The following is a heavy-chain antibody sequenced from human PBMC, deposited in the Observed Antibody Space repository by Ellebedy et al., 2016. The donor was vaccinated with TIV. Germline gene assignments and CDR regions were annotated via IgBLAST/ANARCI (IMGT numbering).Heavy chain of an antibody. Sequence: MPSETLSLTCTVSGGSISSGAYYWGWIRQPPGKGLEWIGSIFHSGNTYYKSSLKSRVTISVDTSTNQFSLKLSSVTAADTAVYWCARLRAGGGSSWYFDYWGQGTLVTVSS. CDR1: GGSISSGAYY. CDR3: ARLRAGGGSSWYFDY. CDR2: IFHSGNT. J-gene: IGHJ4*02. D-gene: IGHD6-13*01. V-gene: IGHV4-39*01.